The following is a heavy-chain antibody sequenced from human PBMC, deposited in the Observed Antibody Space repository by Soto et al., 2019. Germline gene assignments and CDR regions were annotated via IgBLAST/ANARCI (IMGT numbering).Heavy chain of an antibody. CDR3: ARSHHGYCSGGSCAPGGYYYGIDV. J-gene: IGHJ6*02. CDR2: IYYNGST. Sequence: PSETLSLTCTVSGGSISSGDYYRSWIRQPPGKGLEWIGYIYYNGSTYYNTSLKSRVTISVDTSKNQFSLKLSSVTAADTAVYYCARSHHGYCSGGSCAPGGYYYGIDVWGQGATVTVSS. CDR1: GGSISSGDYY. D-gene: IGHD2-15*01. V-gene: IGHV4-30-4*01.